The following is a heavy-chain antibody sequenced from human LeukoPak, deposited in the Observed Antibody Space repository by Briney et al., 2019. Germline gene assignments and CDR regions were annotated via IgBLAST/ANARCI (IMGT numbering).Heavy chain of an antibody. D-gene: IGHD2-15*01. CDR1: GGTFSSYA. CDR3: ARAPSSGGATYYYYYGMDV. J-gene: IGHJ6*02. CDR2: IIPIFGTA. V-gene: IGHV1-69*13. Sequence: SVKVSCKASGGTFSSYAISWVRQAPGQGLEWMGGIIPIFGTANYAQKFQGRVTIPADESSSTAYMELSSLRSEDTAVYYCARAPSSGGATYYYYYGMDVWGQGTTVAVSS.